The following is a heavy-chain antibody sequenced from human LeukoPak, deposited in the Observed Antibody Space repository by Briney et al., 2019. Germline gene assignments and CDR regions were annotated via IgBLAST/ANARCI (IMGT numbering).Heavy chain of an antibody. CDR2: IYYSGST. J-gene: IGHJ4*02. CDR3: ARVYYDFWSGYRKYYFDY. Sequence: PSETLSLTCTVSGGSISSYYWSWIRQPPGKGLEWIGYIYYSGSTNYNPSLKSRVTISVDTSKNQFSLKLSSVTAADTAVYYCARVYYDFWSGYRKYYFDYWGQGTLVTVSS. CDR1: GGSISSYY. V-gene: IGHV4-59*01. D-gene: IGHD3-3*01.